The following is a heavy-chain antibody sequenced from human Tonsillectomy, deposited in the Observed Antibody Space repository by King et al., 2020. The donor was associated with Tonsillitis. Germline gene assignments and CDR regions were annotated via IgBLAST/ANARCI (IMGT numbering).Heavy chain of an antibody. Sequence: QLVQSGAEVKKPGSSVKVSCKASGGTVSSYTMNWVRQAPGQGLEWMGRIIPIIGIANYAQKFQGRVTITADTSTSTAYMELSRLRSEDTAVYFCARDGDISNWYGASTPGFDPWGQGTLVIVSS. V-gene: IGHV1-69*09. CDR2: IIPIIGIA. CDR3: ARDGDISNWYGASTPGFDP. CDR1: GGTVSSYT. J-gene: IGHJ5*02. D-gene: IGHD6-13*01.